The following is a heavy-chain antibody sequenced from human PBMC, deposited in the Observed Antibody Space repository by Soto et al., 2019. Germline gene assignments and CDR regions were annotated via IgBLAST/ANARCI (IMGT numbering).Heavy chain of an antibody. CDR2: LSHAGHM. CDR3: ARDHHFNYHWAFDY. D-gene: IGHD4-4*01. CDR1: GESINTDDW. Sequence: QVLLQESGPGLVKPSGTLSLTCAVSGESINTDDWWNWVRQPPGKGLEWIGELSHAGHMNYNPSLMTRVTISVGKSKNQLSLELNYVTAEDTAISFCARDHHFNYHWAFDYWGQGALVIVS. J-gene: IGHJ4*02. V-gene: IGHV4-4*02.